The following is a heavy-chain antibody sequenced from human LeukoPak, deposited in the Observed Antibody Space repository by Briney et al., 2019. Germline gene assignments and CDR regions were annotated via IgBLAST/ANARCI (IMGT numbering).Heavy chain of an antibody. D-gene: IGHD3-22*01. V-gene: IGHV3-11*01. Sequence: GGSLRLSCAASGFTFSGYYMSWIRQAPGKGLEWVSYISSSGSTIYYADSVKGRFTISRDNAKNSLYLQMNSLRAEDTAVYYCARERGIIYYDSGDAFDIWGQGTMVTVSS. CDR2: ISSSGSTI. J-gene: IGHJ3*02. CDR3: ARERGIIYYDSGDAFDI. CDR1: GFTFSGYY.